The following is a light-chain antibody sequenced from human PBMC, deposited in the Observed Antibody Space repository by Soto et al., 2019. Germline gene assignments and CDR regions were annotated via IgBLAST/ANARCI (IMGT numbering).Light chain of an antibody. CDR3: QQYNVYPWT. J-gene: IGKJ1*01. CDR2: ESS. CDR1: QGVSSW. V-gene: IGKV1-5*03. Sequence: DIQLTQSPATLSASLGERATITCRASQGVSSWLAWYQQKPAKAPKLLIYESSSLKSGVPSRFRGSASGTEFTLTISSLQPDDFATYYCQQYNVYPWTFGQGTKVDIK.